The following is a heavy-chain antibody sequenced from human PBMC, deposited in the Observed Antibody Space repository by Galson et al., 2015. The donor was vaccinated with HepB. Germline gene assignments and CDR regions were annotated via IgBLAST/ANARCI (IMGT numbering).Heavy chain of an antibody. Sequence: SLRLSCAASGFTFSSYWMSWVRQAPGKGLEWVANIKQDGSEKYYVDSVKGRFTISRDNAKNSLYLQMNSLRAEDTAVYYCARETGGRVYAIGGMDVWGQGTTVTVSS. CDR3: ARETGGRVYAIGGMDV. V-gene: IGHV3-7*03. CDR2: IKQDGSEK. D-gene: IGHD2-8*01. J-gene: IGHJ6*02. CDR1: GFTFSSYW.